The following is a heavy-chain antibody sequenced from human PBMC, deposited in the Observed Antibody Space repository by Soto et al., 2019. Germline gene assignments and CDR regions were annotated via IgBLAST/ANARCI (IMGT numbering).Heavy chain of an antibody. CDR1: GGSISSYY. CDR2: IYYSGST. D-gene: IGHD2-15*01. V-gene: IGHV4-59*01. CDR3: ARVIEYCSGGSCLYYMDV. J-gene: IGHJ6*03. Sequence: SETLSLTCTVSGGSISSYYWSWIRQPPGKGLEWIGYIYYSGSTNYNPSLKSRVTISVDTSKNQFSLKLSSVTAADTAVYYCARVIEYCSGGSCLYYMDVWGKGTTVTVSS.